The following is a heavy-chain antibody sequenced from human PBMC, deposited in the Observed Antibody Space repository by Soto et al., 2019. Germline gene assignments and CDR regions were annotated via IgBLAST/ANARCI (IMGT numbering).Heavy chain of an antibody. CDR3: EREGAMATLYGMDV. V-gene: IGHV4-31*03. CDR2: IYYSGST. J-gene: IGHJ6*02. Sequence: SETLSLTCTVSGGSISSGGYYWSWIRQHPGKGLEWIGYIYYSGSTYYNPSLKSRVTISVDTSKNQFSLKLSSVTAAATAVYYCEREGAMATLYGMDVWGQGTTVTVSS. CDR1: GGSISSGGYY. D-gene: IGHD5-12*01.